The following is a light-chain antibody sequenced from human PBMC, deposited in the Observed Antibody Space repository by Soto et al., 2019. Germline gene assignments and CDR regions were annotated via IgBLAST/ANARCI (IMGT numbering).Light chain of an antibody. CDR2: GVS. V-gene: IGLV2-14*01. CDR3: SSYTSSSTLVV. CDR1: SSDVGGYNY. J-gene: IGLJ2*01. Sequence: QSVLTQPASVSGSPGQSITISCTGTSSDVGGYNYVSWYQQHPGKAPKLMIYGVSNRPSGVSNRFSGSKSGNTASLTISGLQAEDEADYYCSSYTSSSTLVVFGGWTKLTVL.